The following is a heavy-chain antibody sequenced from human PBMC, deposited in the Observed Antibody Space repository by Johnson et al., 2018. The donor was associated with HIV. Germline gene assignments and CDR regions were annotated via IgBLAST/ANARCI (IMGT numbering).Heavy chain of an antibody. V-gene: IGHV3-74*01. J-gene: IGHJ3*02. D-gene: IGHD5-18*01. Sequence: VQLVESGGGLVQPGGSLRLSCAASEFTFSSYWMHWVRQAPGKGLVWVSRINSDGSSTNYADSVKGRFTISRDNAKNTLYLQMNSLRAEDTALYYCAREVGIQLWSSDAFDIWGQGTMVTVSS. CDR1: EFTFSSYW. CDR2: INSDGSST. CDR3: AREVGIQLWSSDAFDI.